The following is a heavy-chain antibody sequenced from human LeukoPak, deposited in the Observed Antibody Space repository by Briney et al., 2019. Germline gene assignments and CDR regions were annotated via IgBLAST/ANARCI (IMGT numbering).Heavy chain of an antibody. Sequence: ASVKVSCKASGYTFTGYYMHWVRQAPGQGLEWMGWINPNSGGTNYAQKFQGGVTMTRATSISTAYMELSRLRSDDTAVYYCARDGYGDYLEYFDSWGQGTLVTVSS. J-gene: IGHJ4*02. D-gene: IGHD4-17*01. V-gene: IGHV1-2*02. CDR1: GYTFTGYY. CDR3: ARDGYGDYLEYFDS. CDR2: INPNSGGT.